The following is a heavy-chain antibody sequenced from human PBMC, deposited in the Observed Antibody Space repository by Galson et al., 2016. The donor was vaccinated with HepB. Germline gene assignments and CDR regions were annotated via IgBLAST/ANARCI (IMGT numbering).Heavy chain of an antibody. V-gene: IGHV5-51*03. CDR3: ATFGTALGVFDY. CDR1: GYNFTNYW. D-gene: IGHD1-1*01. CDR2: IYPTDSDI. Sequence: QSGAEVKTPGESLTISCKGSGYNFTNYWIAWVRQMPGKGLEWMGIIYPTDSDITYSPSFQGQVTISADKSINTAYLQWSSLKASDTAMYYCATFGTALGVFDYWGQRTLVTVSS. J-gene: IGHJ4*02.